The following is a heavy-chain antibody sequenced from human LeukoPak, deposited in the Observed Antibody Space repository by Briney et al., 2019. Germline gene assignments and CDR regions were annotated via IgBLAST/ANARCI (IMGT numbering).Heavy chain of an antibody. V-gene: IGHV1-18*01. J-gene: IGHJ2*01. D-gene: IGHD1-26*01. CDR3: TRDREVGSTTEGFWYFDL. CDR2: VSAYSGTT. Sequence: GASVKVSCKASGYTFTHSGINWVRQAPGQGLEWMGWVSAYSGTTNYAQKFQGRVIMTTDTSTTTAYMELSSLTSGDTAVYYCTRDREVGSTTEGFWYFDLWGRGTLVTVSS. CDR1: GYTFTHSG.